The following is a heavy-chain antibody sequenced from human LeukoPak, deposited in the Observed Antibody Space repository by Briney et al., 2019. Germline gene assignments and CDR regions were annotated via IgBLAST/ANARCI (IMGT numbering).Heavy chain of an antibody. D-gene: IGHD5-24*01. CDR3: ARVLDGN. CDR1: GFTFSSYW. CDR2: IKQDGSEK. J-gene: IGHJ4*02. V-gene: IGHV3-7*01. Sequence: GGSLRLSCAASGFTFSSYWITWVRQAPGKGLQWVANIKQDGSEKYYVDSVKGRFTISRDNAKNSLYLQMDSLRTEDTAVYYCARVLDGNWGQGTLVTVSS.